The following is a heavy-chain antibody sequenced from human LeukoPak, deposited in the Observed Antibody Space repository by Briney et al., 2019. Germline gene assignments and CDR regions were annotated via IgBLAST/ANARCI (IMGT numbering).Heavy chain of an antibody. D-gene: IGHD3-22*01. J-gene: IGHJ4*02. CDR3: ASRAGYDSSGYNTYYFDY. CDR1: GRSFSGYY. Sequence: SETLSLTCAVYGRSFSGYYWSWIRQPPGKGLEWIGEINHSGSTNYNPSLKSRVTISVDTSKNQFSLKLSSVTAADTAVYYCASRAGYDSSGYNTYYFDYWGQGTLVTVSS. CDR2: INHSGST. V-gene: IGHV4-34*01.